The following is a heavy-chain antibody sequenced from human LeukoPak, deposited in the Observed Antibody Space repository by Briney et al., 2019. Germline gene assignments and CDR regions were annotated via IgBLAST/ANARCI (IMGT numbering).Heavy chain of an antibody. CDR3: ARDSRARGNYFDY. CDR2: ISISGST. Sequence: SQTLSLTCTVSGGSITSGTYYWNWIRQPAGKGLEWVGRISISGSTNYNLSLKSRVTMSIDTSKNQFSLSLNSVTAADTAVYYCARDSRARGNYFDYWGQGSLVTVSS. J-gene: IGHJ4*02. CDR1: GGSITSGTYY. D-gene: IGHD3-10*01. V-gene: IGHV4-61*02.